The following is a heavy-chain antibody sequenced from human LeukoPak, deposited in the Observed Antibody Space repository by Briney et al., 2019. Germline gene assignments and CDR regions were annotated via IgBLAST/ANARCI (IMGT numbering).Heavy chain of an antibody. J-gene: IGHJ4*02. CDR2: ISSSSSYT. CDR1: GLTFSDYY. V-gene: IGHV3-11*06. CDR3: ARAPLLSDVDY. Sequence: PGGSLRLSCAASGLTFSDYYMSWIRQAPGKGLEWVSYISSSSSYTNYADSVKGRFTISRDNAKNSLYLQMNSLRVEDTAVYYCARAPLLSDVDYWGQGTLVTVSS. D-gene: IGHD3-10*01.